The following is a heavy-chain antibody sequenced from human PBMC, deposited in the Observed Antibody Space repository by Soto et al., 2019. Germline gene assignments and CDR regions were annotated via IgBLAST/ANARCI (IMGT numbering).Heavy chain of an antibody. D-gene: IGHD3-22*01. V-gene: IGHV3-23*01. CDR2: ISGSGGST. Sequence: EVPLLESGGGLVQPGGSLRLSCAASGFTFSSYAMSWVRQAPGKGLEWVSAISGSGGSTYYADSVKGRFTISRDNSKNTLDLQMNSLRDEDTAVYYCAKGGITMIVVVPYGMDVWGQGTTVTVSS. J-gene: IGHJ6*02. CDR1: GFTFSSYA. CDR3: AKGGITMIVVVPYGMDV.